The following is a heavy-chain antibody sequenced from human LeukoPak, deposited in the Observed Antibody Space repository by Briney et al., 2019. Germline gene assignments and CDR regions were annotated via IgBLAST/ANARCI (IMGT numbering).Heavy chain of an antibody. J-gene: IGHJ4*02. CDR3: AKAGVPAASDY. CDR1: GFTLSSYW. Sequence: GGSLRLSCAASGFTLSSYWMIWFRQAPEKGLEWVANIKQDGSEKYYADSVRGRFTISRDNAKNSLYLHMSSLRVDDTAVYYCAKAGVPAASDYRGQGTLLTVSS. CDR2: IKQDGSEK. D-gene: IGHD2-2*01. V-gene: IGHV3-7*01.